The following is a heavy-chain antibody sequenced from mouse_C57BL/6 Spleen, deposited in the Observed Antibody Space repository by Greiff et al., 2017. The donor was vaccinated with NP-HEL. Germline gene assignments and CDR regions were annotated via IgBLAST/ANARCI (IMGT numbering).Heavy chain of an antibody. D-gene: IGHD2-1*01. J-gene: IGHJ4*01. CDR3: AKLYGNYSYYYAMDY. CDR2: IDPSDSYT. Sequence: QVQLQQPGAELVRPGTSVKLSCKASGYTFTSYWMHWVKQRPGQGLEWIGVIDPSDSYTNYNQKFKGKATLTVDTSSSTAYMQLSSLTSEDSAVYYCAKLYGNYSYYYAMDYWGQGTSVTVSS. CDR1: GYTFTSYW. V-gene: IGHV1-59*01.